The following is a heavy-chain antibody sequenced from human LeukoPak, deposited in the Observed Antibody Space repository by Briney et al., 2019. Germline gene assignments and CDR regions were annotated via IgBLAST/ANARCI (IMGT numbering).Heavy chain of an antibody. CDR3: TTAAACIDIRSSTSCYNFYYGMDV. CDR2: IKSKTDGGTT. CDR1: GFTFSNAW. V-gene: IGHV3-15*01. D-gene: IGHD2-2*02. Sequence: PGGSLRLSCAASGFTFSNAWMSWVRQAPGKGLEWVGRIKSKTDGGTTDYAAPVKGRFTISRDDSKNTLYLQMNSLKTEDTAVYYCTTAAACIDIRSSTSCYNFYYGMDVWGQGTTVTVSS. J-gene: IGHJ6*02.